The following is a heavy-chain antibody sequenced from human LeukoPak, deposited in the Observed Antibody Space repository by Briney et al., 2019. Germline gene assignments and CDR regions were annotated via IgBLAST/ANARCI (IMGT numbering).Heavy chain of an antibody. Sequence: GASVKVSCKASGYTFTGYYMHWVRQAPGQGLEWMGWINPNSGGTNYAQKLQGRVTMTTDTSTSTAYMELRSLRSDDTAVYYCARDLGRNFYYALGYWGQGTLVTVSS. CDR3: ARDLGRNFYYALGY. J-gene: IGHJ4*02. V-gene: IGHV1-2*02. D-gene: IGHD3-22*01. CDR2: INPNSGGT. CDR1: GYTFTGYY.